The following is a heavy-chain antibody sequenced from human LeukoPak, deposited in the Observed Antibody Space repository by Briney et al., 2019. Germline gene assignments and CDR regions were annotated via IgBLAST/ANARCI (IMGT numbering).Heavy chain of an antibody. CDR2: IYSGGST. D-gene: IGHD3-10*01. CDR3: ARSMVRGHNDAFDI. J-gene: IGHJ3*02. CDR1: GFTVSSNY. Sequence: GGSLRLSCAASGFTVSSNYMSWVRQAPGKGLEWVSVIYSGGSTYYADSVKGRFTISRDNSKNTLYLQMNSLRAEDMAVYYCARSMVRGHNDAFDIWGQGTMVTVSS. V-gene: IGHV3-53*01.